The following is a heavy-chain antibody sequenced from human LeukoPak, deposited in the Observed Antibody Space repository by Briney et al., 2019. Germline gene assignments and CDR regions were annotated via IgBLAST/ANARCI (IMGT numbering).Heavy chain of an antibody. D-gene: IGHD2-2*01. V-gene: IGHV3-30*02. CDR3: AKAIGYCSSTSCYGDY. CDR1: GFTFSSYG. Sequence: GGSLRLSCAASGFTFSSYGMHWVRQAPGKGLEWVAFIRYDGSNKYYADSVKGRFTISRDNSKNTLYLQMNSLRAEDTAVYYCAKAIGYCSSTSCYGDYGGQGTLVTVS. CDR2: IRYDGSNK. J-gene: IGHJ4*02.